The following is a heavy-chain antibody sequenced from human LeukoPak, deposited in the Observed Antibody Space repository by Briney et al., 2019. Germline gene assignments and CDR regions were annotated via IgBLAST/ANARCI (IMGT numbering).Heavy chain of an antibody. CDR3: ARAAPVRGATFFDY. J-gene: IGHJ4*02. V-gene: IGHV3-30*04. Sequence: GGSLRLSCVASGFTFSRYVIHWVRQAPGKGLEWVAVISKDGSDEYYADSVKGRFTVSRDTSKNSLYLQMNNLRGEDTAVYYCARAAPVRGATFFDYWGQGTLITVSS. CDR1: GFTFSRYV. D-gene: IGHD3-10*01. CDR2: ISKDGSDE.